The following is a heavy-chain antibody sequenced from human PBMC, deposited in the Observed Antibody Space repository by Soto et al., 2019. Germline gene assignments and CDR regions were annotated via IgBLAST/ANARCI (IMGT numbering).Heavy chain of an antibody. V-gene: IGHV1-18*01. J-gene: IGHJ6*02. CDR3: AQSLWFGVKYGMDV. Sequence: ASVKVSCQASGYTFLSYGISWVQQAPGQGLEWMGWISAYNGNKNYAQKLQGRVTMTTETSTSTAYTELRSLRSEDTAVYYGAQSLWFGVKYGMDVWGQGTTVTVSS. D-gene: IGHD3-10*01. CDR2: ISAYNGNK. CDR1: GYTFLSYG.